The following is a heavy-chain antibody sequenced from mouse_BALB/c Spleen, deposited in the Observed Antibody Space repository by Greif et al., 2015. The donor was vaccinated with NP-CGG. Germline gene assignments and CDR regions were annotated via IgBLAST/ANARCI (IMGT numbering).Heavy chain of an antibody. J-gene: IGHJ3*01. CDR1: GFSLTSYG. V-gene: IGHV2-2*02. CDR2: IWSGGST. D-gene: IGHD1-1*01. CDR3: ASYYGSPAWFAY. Sequence: QVQLKESGPGLVQPSQSLSITCTVSGFSLTSYGVHWVRQSPGKGLEWLGVIWSGGSTDYNAAFISRLSISKDNSKSXVFLKMNSLQANDTAIYCCASYYGSPAWFAYWGQGTLVTVSA.